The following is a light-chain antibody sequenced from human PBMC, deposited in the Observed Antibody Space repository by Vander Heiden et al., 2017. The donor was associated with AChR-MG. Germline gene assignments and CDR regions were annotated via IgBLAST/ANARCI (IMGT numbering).Light chain of an antibody. V-gene: IGLV1-44*01. Sequence: QSVLTPPPSASATPGPRLTITCSGSSSNIGSNTINWYQQLPGTAPKLLIYSNNQRPSGVPDRFSGSKSGTSASLAISGLQSEDEADYYCAAWDDSLNGPVFGGGTKLTVL. J-gene: IGLJ3*02. CDR1: SSNIGSNT. CDR2: SNN. CDR3: AAWDDSLNGPV.